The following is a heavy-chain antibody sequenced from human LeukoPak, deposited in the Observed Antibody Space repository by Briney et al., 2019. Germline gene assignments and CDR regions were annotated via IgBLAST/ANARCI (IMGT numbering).Heavy chain of an antibody. D-gene: IGHD3-16*02. J-gene: IGHJ4*02. Sequence: SETLSLTCGVFGGSLSFYYWSWIRQSPGKGLEWIAEISQNGDSNYNMSLKSRVTISLDQSKNQVSLKLNSVTAEDTAVYYCARRTYDYVWGSYRQRTSYDYWGQGTLVTVSS. V-gene: IGHV4-34*01. CDR3: ARRTYDYVWGSYRQRTSYDY. CDR1: GGSLSFYY. CDR2: ISQNGDS.